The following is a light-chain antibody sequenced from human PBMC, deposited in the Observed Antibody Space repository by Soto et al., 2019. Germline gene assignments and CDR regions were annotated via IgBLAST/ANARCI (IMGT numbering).Light chain of an antibody. Sequence: EIVMTHSRSTLSVSPGERSTLSCRASQSVSSNLAWYQQKPGQAPRILIYGASTRATGIPDRFSGSGSGTEFTLSISSLQSEDFAVYYCQQYYNWPRTFGQGTKVDIK. CDR2: GAS. J-gene: IGKJ1*01. CDR1: QSVSSN. V-gene: IGKV3-15*01. CDR3: QQYYNWPRT.